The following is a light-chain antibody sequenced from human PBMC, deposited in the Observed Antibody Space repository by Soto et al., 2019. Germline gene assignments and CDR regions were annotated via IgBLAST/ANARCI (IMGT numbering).Light chain of an antibody. CDR1: SSNIGDND. J-gene: IGLJ2*01. CDR3: AAWDDSLRDVV. V-gene: IGLV1-47*02. CDR2: TDN. Sequence: QSVLAQPPSASGTPGQRVTISCSGSSSNIGDNDVFWYQQFPGTAPKLLTYTDNQRPSGVPDRFSDSKSGTSASLAISGLRAEDEADYYCAAWDDSLRDVVFGAGTKVTVL.